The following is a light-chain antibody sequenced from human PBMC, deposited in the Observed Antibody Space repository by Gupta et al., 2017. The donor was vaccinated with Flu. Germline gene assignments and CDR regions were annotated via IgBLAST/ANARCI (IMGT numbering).Light chain of an antibody. CDR2: DTR. CDR1: TGAVTIGHY. Sequence: QAVVTQEPSLTVSPGGTVTLTCGSSTGAVTIGHYPYWLQQTPGQAPRTLIYDTRDRHSWTPARFSGSLLGGKAALXLXGAQPDXEADYSCMLSYGAVRVFGGGTRLTVL. CDR3: MLSYGAVRV. V-gene: IGLV7-46*01. J-gene: IGLJ2*01.